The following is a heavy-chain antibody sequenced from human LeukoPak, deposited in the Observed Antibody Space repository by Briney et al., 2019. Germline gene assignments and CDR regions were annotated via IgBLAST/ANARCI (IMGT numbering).Heavy chain of an antibody. CDR2: INGDGTTT. J-gene: IGHJ5*02. Sequence: PGGYPRLSCSASGFTFSNYFMHWVRQAPGEGLVWVSRINGDGTTTIYADSVKGRFTISRDNAKNTLYLQMNSLRAEDTAIYYCARRVDATRWFDPWGQGTLVTVSS. V-gene: IGHV3-74*01. CDR3: ARRVDATRWFDP. D-gene: IGHD2-15*01. CDR1: GFTFSNYF.